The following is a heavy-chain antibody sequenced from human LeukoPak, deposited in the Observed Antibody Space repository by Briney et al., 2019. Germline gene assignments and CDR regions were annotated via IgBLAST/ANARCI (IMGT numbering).Heavy chain of an antibody. CDR3: ARDGTSTDDY. D-gene: IGHD2-2*01. CDR1: GYTFSNFG. V-gene: IGHV1-18*01. CDR2: ISGNNDNP. J-gene: IGHJ4*02. Sequence: ASVRVSCKTSGYTFSNFGINWVRQAPGQGLEWMGWISGNNDNPNYGQKFQGRFTVTTDSSTSTAYMELRNLRFDDTAVYYCARDGTSTDDYWGQGTLVAVSS.